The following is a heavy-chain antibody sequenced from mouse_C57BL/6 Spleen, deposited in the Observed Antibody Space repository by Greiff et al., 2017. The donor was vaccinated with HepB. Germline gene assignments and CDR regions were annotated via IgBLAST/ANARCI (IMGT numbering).Heavy chain of an antibody. CDR3: ARDENINYLAY. CDR1: GYSITSGYY. Sequence: EVQLQQSGPGLVKPSQSLSLTCSVTGYSITSGYYWNWIRQFPGNKLEWMGYISYDGSNNYNPSLKNRISITRDTSKNQFFLKLNSVTTEDTATYYCARDENINYLAYWGQGTLVTVSA. CDR2: ISYDGSN. D-gene: IGHD2-5*01. V-gene: IGHV3-6*01. J-gene: IGHJ3*01.